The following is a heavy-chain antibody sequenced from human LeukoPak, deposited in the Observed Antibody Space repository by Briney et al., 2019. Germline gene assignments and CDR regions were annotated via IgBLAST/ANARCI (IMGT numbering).Heavy chain of an antibody. J-gene: IGHJ5*02. CDR1: GGSISSGGYY. Sequence: PSQTLSLTCTVSGGSISSGGYYWSWIRQHPGKGLEWIGYIYYSGSTYYNPSLKSRVTISVDTSKNQFSLKLSSVTAADTAVYYCARAPTGKYCSGGSCYSAHWFDPWGQGTPVTVSS. CDR3: ARAPTGKYCSGGSCYSAHWFDP. D-gene: IGHD2-15*01. CDR2: IYYSGST. V-gene: IGHV4-31*03.